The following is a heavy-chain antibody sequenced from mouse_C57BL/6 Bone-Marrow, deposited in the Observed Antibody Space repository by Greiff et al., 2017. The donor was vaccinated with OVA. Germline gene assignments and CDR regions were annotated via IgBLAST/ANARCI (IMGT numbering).Heavy chain of an antibody. J-gene: IGHJ4*01. CDR2: ISDGGSYT. CDR3: ARFYYDYDGHYYAMDY. Sequence: EVMLVESGGGLVKPGGSLKLSCAASGFTFSSYAMSWVRQTPEKRLEWVATISDGGSYTYYPDNVKGRFTISRDNAKNNLYLQMSHLKSEDTAMYYCARFYYDYDGHYYAMDYWGQGTSVTVSS. V-gene: IGHV5-4*03. CDR1: GFTFSSYA. D-gene: IGHD2-4*01.